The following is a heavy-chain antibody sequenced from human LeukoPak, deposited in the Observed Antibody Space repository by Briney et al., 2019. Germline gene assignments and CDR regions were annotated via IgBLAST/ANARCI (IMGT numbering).Heavy chain of an antibody. CDR2: IYTSGST. D-gene: IGHD3-3*01. J-gene: IGHJ4*02. CDR1: GGSTSDYY. V-gene: IGHV4-4*07. Sequence: SDTLTLTCTVSGGSTSDYYLSWIRQPAGKGLEWIGRIYTSGSTNYNPSLKSRITISEDTSKNQFSLKLSSVTAADTAVYYCARDRDFWSGFFDYWGQGTLVSASS. CDR3: ARDRDFWSGFFDY.